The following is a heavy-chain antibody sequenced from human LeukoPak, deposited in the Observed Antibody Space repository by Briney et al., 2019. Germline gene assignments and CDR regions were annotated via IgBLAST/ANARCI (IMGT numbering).Heavy chain of an antibody. CDR2: INSDGSST. V-gene: IGHV3-74*01. CDR3: ARDDSSARANY. J-gene: IGHJ4*02. CDR1: GFTFSNYW. D-gene: IGHD3-22*01. Sequence: GGSLRLSCAASGFTFSNYWMHWVRQAPGKGLVWVSLINSDGSSTVYADSVKGRFTISRDNARNTLYLQMNSLRAEDTALYYCARDDSSARANYWGQGTLVTVSS.